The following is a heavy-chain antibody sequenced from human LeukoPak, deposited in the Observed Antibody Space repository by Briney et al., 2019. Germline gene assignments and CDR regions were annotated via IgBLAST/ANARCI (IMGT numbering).Heavy chain of an antibody. J-gene: IGHJ5*02. V-gene: IGHV3-11*06. CDR2: ISGSSDHT. CDR1: GFIISDYY. Sequence: PGGSLRLSCAASGFIISDYYMSWIRQAPGKGLEWVSYISGSSDHTNYADSVKGRFTISRDNAKNSLYLQMNSLRGDDTAVYYCARTRDRRFDPWGQGTLVTVSS. CDR3: ARTRDRRFDP. D-gene: IGHD2-2*01.